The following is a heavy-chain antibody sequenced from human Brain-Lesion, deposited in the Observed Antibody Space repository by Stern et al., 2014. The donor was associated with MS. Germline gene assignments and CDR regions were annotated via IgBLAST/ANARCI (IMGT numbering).Heavy chain of an antibody. CDR3: ARHDSVPRPSQLYSARDRGPGYFDY. J-gene: IGHJ4*02. Sequence: VHLVESGPGLVKPSETLSLTCTVSGGSISSSTYYWAWIRQPPGQGLEWIGNIYYSGFTYYHPSLKRRGTLSVELSKNQFSLKLSSVTAADTAIYYCARHDSVPRPSQLYSARDRGPGYFDYWGQGTLVTVSS. D-gene: IGHD1-26*01. CDR1: GGSISSSTYY. CDR2: IYYSGFT. V-gene: IGHV4-39*01.